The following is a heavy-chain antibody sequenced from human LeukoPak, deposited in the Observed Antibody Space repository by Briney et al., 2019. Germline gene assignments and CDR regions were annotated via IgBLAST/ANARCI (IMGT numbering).Heavy chain of an antibody. J-gene: IGHJ4*02. CDR2: IYSGGST. CDR1: GVTVSSNY. V-gene: IGHV3-53*01. CDR3: ASKRLVPGEFTTDY. D-gene: IGHD3-10*01. Sequence: PGGSLRLSSAAPGVTVSSNYMSWVRHAPGKGLGWVSVIYSGGSTYYAGSVKGRFTISRDNSKNTLYLQMNSLRAEDTAVYYCASKRLVPGEFTTDYWGQGTLVTVSS.